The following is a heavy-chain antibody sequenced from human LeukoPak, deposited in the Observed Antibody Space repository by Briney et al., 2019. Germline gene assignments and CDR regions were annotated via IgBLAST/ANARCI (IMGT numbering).Heavy chain of an antibody. V-gene: IGHV4-31*03. Sequence: SQTLSLTCTVSGGSISSGGYYWSWIRQHPGKGLEWIGYIYYSGSTYYNPSLKSRVTISVDTSKNQFSLKLSSVTAADTAVYYCARDPTAYCSSTSCYHRAPFSPAYMDVWGKGTTVTVSS. J-gene: IGHJ6*03. CDR3: ARDPTAYCSSTSCYHRAPFSPAYMDV. CDR1: GGSISSGGYY. D-gene: IGHD2-2*01. CDR2: IYYSGST.